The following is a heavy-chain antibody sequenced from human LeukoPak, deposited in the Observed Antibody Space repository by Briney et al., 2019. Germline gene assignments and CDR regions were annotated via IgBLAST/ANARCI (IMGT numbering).Heavy chain of an antibody. CDR1: EFTFSSYN. J-gene: IGHJ4*02. Sequence: GGSLRLSCVGSEFTFSSYNMNWVRQAPGKGLEWVSSISSNSKYIYYADSVKGRFTVSRDSAKNSLYLQMNSLRAEDTAVYYCAREPFWSGYFANLHFDYWGQGTLVTVSS. D-gene: IGHD3-3*01. CDR2: ISSNSKYI. CDR3: AREPFWSGYFANLHFDY. V-gene: IGHV3-21*01.